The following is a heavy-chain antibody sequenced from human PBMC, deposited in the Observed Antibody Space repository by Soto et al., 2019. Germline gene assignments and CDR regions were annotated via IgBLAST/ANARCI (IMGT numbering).Heavy chain of an antibody. CDR2: LYYNGNI. Sequence: PSETLSLTCTVSGGSISSRSHYWGWIRQPPGKGLEWIGSLYYNGNIQYNPSLKGRVTISVDTSKTQFSLSLASVTAADTAVYYCVAPPYNWNYGYYESWGQGTLVTVSS. CDR1: GGSISSRSHY. V-gene: IGHV4-39*01. J-gene: IGHJ4*02. D-gene: IGHD1-7*01. CDR3: VAPPYNWNYGYYES.